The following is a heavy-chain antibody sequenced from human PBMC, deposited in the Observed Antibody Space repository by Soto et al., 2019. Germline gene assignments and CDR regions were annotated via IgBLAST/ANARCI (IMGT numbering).Heavy chain of an antibody. J-gene: IGHJ4*02. V-gene: IGHV4-31*03. Sequence: NPSETLSLTCTVSGGSISSGGYYWSWIRQHPGKGLEWIGYIYYSGSTYYNPSLKSRVTISVDTSKNQFSLKLSSVTAADTAVYYCARVAIAVAGNIDYWGQGTLVTVSS. CDR1: GGSISSGGYY. CDR3: ARVAIAVAGNIDY. D-gene: IGHD6-19*01. CDR2: IYYSGST.